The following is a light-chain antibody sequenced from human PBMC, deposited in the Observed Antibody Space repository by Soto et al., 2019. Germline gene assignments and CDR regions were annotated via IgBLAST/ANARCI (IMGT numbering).Light chain of an antibody. CDR1: SSDVGGYNY. CDR2: DVS. J-gene: IGLJ2*01. Sequence: QPASVSGSPGQSITISCTGTSSDVGGYNYVSWYQQHPGKAPKLMIYDVSNRPSGVSNRFSGSKSGNTASLTISGLQTEDEADYYCSSYTSSSTLFGGGTKLTVL. CDR3: SSYTSSSTL. V-gene: IGLV2-14*01.